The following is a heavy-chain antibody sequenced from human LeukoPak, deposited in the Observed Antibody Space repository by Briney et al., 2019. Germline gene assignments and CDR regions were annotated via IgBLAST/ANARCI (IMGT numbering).Heavy chain of an antibody. J-gene: IGHJ5*02. Sequence: GGSLRLSCAASGFTFSSYSMNWVRQAPGKGLEWVSSISRSSSYMYYADSVKGRFTISRDNAKNSLYLQMNSLRAEDTAVYYCAREVRGVIPWFDPWGQGTLVTVSS. V-gene: IGHV3-21*01. CDR3: AREVRGVIPWFDP. D-gene: IGHD3-10*01. CDR2: ISRSSSYM. CDR1: GFTFSSYS.